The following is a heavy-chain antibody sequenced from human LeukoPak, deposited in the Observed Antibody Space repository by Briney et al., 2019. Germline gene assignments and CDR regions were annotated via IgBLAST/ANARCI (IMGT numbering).Heavy chain of an antibody. Sequence: GGSLRLSCAASGVTFSSYAMSWVRQAPGKGLEWVSAISGSGGSTYYADSVKGRFTISRDNSKNTLYLQMNSLRAEDTAVYYCAKDQAPVTTGWFDPWGQGTLVTVSS. V-gene: IGHV3-23*01. CDR2: ISGSGGST. CDR3: AKDQAPVTTGWFDP. J-gene: IGHJ5*02. D-gene: IGHD4-11*01. CDR1: GVTFSSYA.